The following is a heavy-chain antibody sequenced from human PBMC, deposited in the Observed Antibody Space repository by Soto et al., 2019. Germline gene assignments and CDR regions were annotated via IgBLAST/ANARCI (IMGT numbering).Heavy chain of an antibody. CDR3: AGDGGEDSGGVDY. CDR2: IIPIFGTA. Sequence: QVQLVQSGAEVKKPGSSVKVSCKASGGTFSSYSINWVRQAPGQGLEWMGEIIPIFGTANYAQKFQGRVTITPDAAKSAAYHGVRSLGSEGTALDFCAGDGGEDSGGVDYWGQGTLVPVSS. J-gene: IGHJ4*02. CDR1: GGTFSSYS. V-gene: IGHV1-69*01. D-gene: IGHD2-15*01.